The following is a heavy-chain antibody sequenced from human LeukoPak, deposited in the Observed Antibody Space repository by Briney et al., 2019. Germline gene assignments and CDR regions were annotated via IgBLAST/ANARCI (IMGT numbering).Heavy chain of an antibody. D-gene: IGHD2-8*01. J-gene: IGHJ4*02. V-gene: IGHV6-1*01. CDR2: TYYRSKWSN. CDR1: GGSDFSNLGH. CDR3: PRALGVVCHY. Sequence: SQTLSLTCVICGGSDFSNLGHGNWIRQSPSRGLEWLGRTYYRSKWSNDYAVSVESRITINPDTSKNQFSLQLNSVTPEDTAVYYCPRALGVVCHYWGQGTLLTVSS.